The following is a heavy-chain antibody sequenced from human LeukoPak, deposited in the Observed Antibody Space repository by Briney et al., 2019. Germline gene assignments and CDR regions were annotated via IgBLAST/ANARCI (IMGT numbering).Heavy chain of an antibody. CDR1: GFTFSIND. V-gene: IGHV3-13*01. Sequence: GGSLRLSCAASGFTFSINDMHWVRQATGEGLEWVSGIGTAADTYYADSVKGRFTISRDNSKNTLYLQMNSLRAEDTAVYYCARDRGWSRYSSSWYVGYYYMDVWGKGTTVTVSS. CDR2: IGTAADT. D-gene: IGHD6-13*01. J-gene: IGHJ6*03. CDR3: ARDRGWSRYSSSWYVGYYYMDV.